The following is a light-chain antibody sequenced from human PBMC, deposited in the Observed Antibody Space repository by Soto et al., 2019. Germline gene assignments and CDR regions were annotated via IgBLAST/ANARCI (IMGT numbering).Light chain of an antibody. J-gene: IGKJ4*01. CDR1: QTVRNNY. CDR2: DAS. CDR3: QQFSSYPLT. Sequence: EFVFTQSPGTLSLSPGERPTLSCRASQTVRNNYLAWYQQKPGQAPRLLIYDASSRDTGIPDRFSGGGSGTDCTLTISRLEPEDFEVYYCQQFSSYPLTFGGGTKVDIK. V-gene: IGKV3-20*01.